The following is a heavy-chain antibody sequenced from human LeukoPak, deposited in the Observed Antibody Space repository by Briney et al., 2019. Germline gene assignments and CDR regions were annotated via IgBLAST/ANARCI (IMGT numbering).Heavy chain of an antibody. CDR3: ASSREATSNWFVY. D-gene: IGHD2-2*01. CDR1: GFTVSSSY. V-gene: IGHV3-66*01. Sequence: PGGSLRLSCAASGFTVSSSYMTWVRQAPGKGLEWVSIIYSGGNTYYADSVQGRFTISRDNSKNTLYLQMNSLRAEDTAVYHCASSREATSNWFVYWGQGTLVTVCS. CDR2: IYSGGNT. J-gene: IGHJ5*01.